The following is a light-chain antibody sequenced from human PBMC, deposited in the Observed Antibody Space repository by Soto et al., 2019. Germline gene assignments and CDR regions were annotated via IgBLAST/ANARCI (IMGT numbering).Light chain of an antibody. J-gene: IGLJ2*01. CDR2: EVS. V-gene: IGLV2-14*01. Sequence: QSVLTQPASVSGSHGQSITISCTGTSSDVGGYKYVSWYQQHPGKVPKLMIYEVSNRPSGVSNRFSGSKSGNTASLTISGLQAEDETHYYCATWDGSLNGVVFGGGTKL. CDR3: ATWDGSLNGVV. CDR1: SSDVGGYKY.